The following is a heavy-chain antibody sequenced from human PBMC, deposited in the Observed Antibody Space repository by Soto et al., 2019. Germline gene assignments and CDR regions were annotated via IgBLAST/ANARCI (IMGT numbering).Heavy chain of an antibody. Sequence: GGSLRLSCAASGFTFDDYAMHWVRQAPGKGLEWVSGISWNSGSIGYADSVKGRFTISRDNAKNSLYLQMNSLRAEDTALYYCAKGKLPVSTTNLDYWGQGTLVIVSS. V-gene: IGHV3-9*01. CDR2: ISWNSGSI. CDR1: GFTFDDYA. J-gene: IGHJ4*02. D-gene: IGHD1-26*01. CDR3: AKGKLPVSTTNLDY.